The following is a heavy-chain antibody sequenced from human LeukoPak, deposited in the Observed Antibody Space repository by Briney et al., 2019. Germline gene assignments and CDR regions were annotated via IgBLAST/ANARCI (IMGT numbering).Heavy chain of an antibody. J-gene: IGHJ4*02. CDR3: ARGSPYDSSGNFDY. CDR1: GGSISSYY. D-gene: IGHD3-22*01. V-gene: IGHV4-59*01. CDR2: IYYSGST. Sequence: PSETLSLTCTVSGGSISSYYWSWIRQPPGKGLEWIGYIYYSGSTNYNPSLKSRVTISVDTSKNQFSLKLSSVTAADTAMYYCARGSPYDSSGNFDYWGQGTLVTVSS.